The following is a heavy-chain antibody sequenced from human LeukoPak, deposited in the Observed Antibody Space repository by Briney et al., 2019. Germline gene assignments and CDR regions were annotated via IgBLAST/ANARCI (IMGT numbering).Heavy chain of an antibody. D-gene: IGHD6-19*01. J-gene: IGHJ4*02. Sequence: SETLSLTCIVSGGSISGYYWSWIRQPPGKGLEWIGYIYYSGSTNYNPSLKSRVTISLDTSKNQFSLKLSSVTAADTAVYYCARGSSGWYSHLGYWGQGTLVTVSS. CDR3: ARGSSGWYSHLGY. CDR2: IYYSGST. V-gene: IGHV4-59*01. CDR1: GGSISGYY.